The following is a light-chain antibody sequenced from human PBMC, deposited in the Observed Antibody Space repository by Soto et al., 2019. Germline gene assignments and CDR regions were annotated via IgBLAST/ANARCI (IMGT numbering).Light chain of an antibody. CDR2: TAS. Sequence: DIQMTQSPSSLSASVGDRVTIACRSSHTINIYLNWYQQKPGQAPKLLIHTASTVHSGVPSRFSGSGSGTDFTLNINNLPPEDFATYHWPPSYSSVRTFGQGTKVEL. CDR3: PPSYSSVRT. CDR1: HTINIY. V-gene: IGKV1-39*01. J-gene: IGKJ1*01.